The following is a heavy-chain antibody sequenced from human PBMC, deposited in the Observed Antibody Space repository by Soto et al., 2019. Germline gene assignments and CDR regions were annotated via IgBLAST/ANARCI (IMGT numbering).Heavy chain of an antibody. J-gene: IGHJ3*02. Sequence: GGSLRLSCAASGFTFSSYAMSWVRQAPGKGLEWVSAISGSGGSTYYADSVKGRFTISRDNSKSTLYLQMNSLRAEDTAVYYCALPYYGFWSGSDPAFDIWGQGTMVTVSS. D-gene: IGHD3-3*01. CDR3: ALPYYGFWSGSDPAFDI. V-gene: IGHV3-23*01. CDR2: ISGSGGST. CDR1: GFTFSSYA.